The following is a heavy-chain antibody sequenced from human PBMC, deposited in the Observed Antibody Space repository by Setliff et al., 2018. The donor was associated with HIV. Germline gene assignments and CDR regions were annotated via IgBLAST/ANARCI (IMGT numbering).Heavy chain of an antibody. Sequence: SETLSLTCAVDGESFSGYYWSWIRQPPGKGLEWMGEINHSGGTNYNPSLKSRVSISVDTSKNQFSLKLSSVTAADTAVYYCARDIHSSPWYGVGGMDVWGQGTTVTVSS. J-gene: IGHJ6*02. D-gene: IGHD6-13*01. V-gene: IGHV4-34*01. CDR1: GESFSGYY. CDR2: INHSGGT. CDR3: ARDIHSSPWYGVGGMDV.